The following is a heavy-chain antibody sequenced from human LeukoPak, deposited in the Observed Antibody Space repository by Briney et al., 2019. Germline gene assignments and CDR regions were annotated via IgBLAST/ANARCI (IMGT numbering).Heavy chain of an antibody. J-gene: IGHJ4*02. CDR2: INEIGST. V-gene: IGHV4-34*01. CDR3: ARGEDYCDIGGNTYVRGTVKL. D-gene: IGHD3-22*01. Sequence: SXXYXXWIXQPXGXGLEWXGEINEIGSTNKNPSLQSRVAISVDTSNNRISLRLTSVTGADTGMYYCARGEDYCDIGGNTYVRGTVKLWGQGTRVTVSS. CDR1: SXXY.